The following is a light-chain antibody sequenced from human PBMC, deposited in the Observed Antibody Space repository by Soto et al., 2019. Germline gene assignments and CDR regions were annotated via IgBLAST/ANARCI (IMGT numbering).Light chain of an antibody. CDR2: GAS. J-gene: IGKJ4*01. CDR3: QQYGRSPA. V-gene: IGKV3-20*01. CDR1: QIVTSSY. Sequence: EIVLTQSPGTLSLSPGERAILSCRASQIVTSSYLAWYQQKPGQAPRLLIYGASSRATGIPDRFSGSGSGTDFTLTISRLEPEDFAVYYCQQYGRSPAFGGGTKVEIK.